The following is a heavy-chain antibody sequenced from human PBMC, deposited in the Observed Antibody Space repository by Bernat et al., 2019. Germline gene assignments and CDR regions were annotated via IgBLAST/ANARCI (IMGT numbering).Heavy chain of an antibody. Sequence: EVQLVESGGGLVQPGGSLRLSCAASGFTLSSYWMHWVRQAPGKGLVWVSRINSDGSSTSYADSVKGRFTISRDNAKNTLYLQMNSLRAEDTAVYYCASASNYYDSSGYYSRGNWYFDLWGRGTLVTVSS. V-gene: IGHV3-74*01. D-gene: IGHD3-22*01. CDR3: ASASNYYDSSGYYSRGNWYFDL. J-gene: IGHJ2*01. CDR1: GFTLSSYW. CDR2: INSDGSST.